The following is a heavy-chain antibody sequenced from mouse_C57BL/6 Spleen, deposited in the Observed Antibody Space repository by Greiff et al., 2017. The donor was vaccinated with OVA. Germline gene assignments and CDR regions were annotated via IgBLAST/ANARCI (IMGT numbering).Heavy chain of an antibody. V-gene: IGHV1-53*01. J-gene: IGHJ4*01. D-gene: IGHD2-5*01. CDR3: ANSNAYYYAMDY. CDR2: INPSNGGT. CDR1: GYTFTSYW. Sequence: QVQLQQPGTELVKPGASVKLSCKASGYTFTSYWMHWVKQRPGQGLEWIGNINPSNGGTNYNEKFKSKATLTVDKSSSTAYMQLSSLTSEDSAVFYFANSNAYYYAMDYWGQGTSVTVSS.